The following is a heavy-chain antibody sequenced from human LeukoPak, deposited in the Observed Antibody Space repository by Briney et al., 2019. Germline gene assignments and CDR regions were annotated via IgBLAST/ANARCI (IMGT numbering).Heavy chain of an antibody. D-gene: IGHD2-2*01. CDR1: GFTFSSYA. V-gene: IGHV3-23*01. CDR2: ISGSGGST. Sequence: GGSLRLSCAASGFTFSSYAMSWVRQAPGKGLEWVSAISGSGGSTYYADSVKGRFTISRDNSKNTLHLQMSSLRAEDTAVYYCAREGYCSSTSCSFDPWGQGTLVTVSS. CDR3: AREGYCSSTSCSFDP. J-gene: IGHJ5*02.